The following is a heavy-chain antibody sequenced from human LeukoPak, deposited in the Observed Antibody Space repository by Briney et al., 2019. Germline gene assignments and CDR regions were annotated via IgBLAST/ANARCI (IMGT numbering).Heavy chain of an antibody. D-gene: IGHD3-10*01. Sequence: GGSLRLSCAASGFTFDDYAMHWVRQAPGKGLEWVSGISWNSGSIGYADSVKGRLTISRDNAKNSLYLQMNSLRAEDTALYYCAKGPAGNYGSGSYPDYWGQGTLVTVPS. J-gene: IGHJ4*02. CDR2: ISWNSGSI. CDR3: AKGPAGNYGSGSYPDY. V-gene: IGHV3-9*01. CDR1: GFTFDDYA.